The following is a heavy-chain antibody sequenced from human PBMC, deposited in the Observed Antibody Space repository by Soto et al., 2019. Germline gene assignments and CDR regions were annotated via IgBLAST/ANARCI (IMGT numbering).Heavy chain of an antibody. Sequence: QVQLVQSGAEVKKPGSSVKVSCKASGGTFSSYAISWVRQAPGQGLEWMGGIIPIFGTANSAQKFQGRVTITADESTSTAYMERSSLRSEDTAVYYCAREGYDDYVWGSYRYQPKTFDYWGQGTLVTVSS. CDR2: IIPIFGTA. V-gene: IGHV1-69*01. D-gene: IGHD3-16*02. J-gene: IGHJ4*02. CDR1: GGTFSSYA. CDR3: AREGYDDYVWGSYRYQPKTFDY.